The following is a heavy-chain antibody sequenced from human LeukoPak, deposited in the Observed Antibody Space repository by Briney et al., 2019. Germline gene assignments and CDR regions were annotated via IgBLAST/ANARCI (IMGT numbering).Heavy chain of an antibody. CDR2: MNPNSGNT. CDR1: GYTFTSYD. D-gene: IGHD2-2*01. J-gene: IGHJ4*02. Sequence: ASVKVSCKASGYTFTSYDINWVRQATGQGLEWMGWMNPNSGNTGYAQKFQGRVTITRNTSISTAYMELSSLRFEDTAVYYCASDGAYQPPRYWGQGTLVTVSS. V-gene: IGHV1-8*03. CDR3: ASDGAYQPPRY.